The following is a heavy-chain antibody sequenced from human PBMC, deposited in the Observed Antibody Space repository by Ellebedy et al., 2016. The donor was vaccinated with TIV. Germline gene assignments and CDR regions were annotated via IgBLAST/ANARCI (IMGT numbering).Heavy chain of an antibody. CDR1: GFTVSSNY. J-gene: IGHJ2*01. Sequence: GESLKISCAASGFTVSSNYMSWVRQAPGKALEWVSVIYSGGVTYYADSVEGRSTISRDKSENTLDLQMDSLRAEDTAVYYCARARWRYFDLWGRGTLVTVSS. CDR3: ARARWRYFDL. CDR2: IYSGGVT. V-gene: IGHV3-66*01. D-gene: IGHD6-13*01.